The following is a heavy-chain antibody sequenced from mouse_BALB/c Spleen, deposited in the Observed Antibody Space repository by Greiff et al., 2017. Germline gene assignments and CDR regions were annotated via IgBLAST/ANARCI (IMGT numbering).Heavy chain of an antibody. J-gene: IGHJ3*01. Sequence: EVNVVESGPSLVKPSQTLSLTCSVTGDSITSGYWNWIRKFPGNKLEYMGYISYSGSTYYNPSLKSRISITRDTSKNQYYLQLNSVTTEDTATYYCARLDYGSSYLAYWGQGTLVTVSA. CDR2: ISYSGST. D-gene: IGHD1-1*01. CDR1: GDSITSGY. CDR3: ARLDYGSSYLAY. V-gene: IGHV3-8*02.